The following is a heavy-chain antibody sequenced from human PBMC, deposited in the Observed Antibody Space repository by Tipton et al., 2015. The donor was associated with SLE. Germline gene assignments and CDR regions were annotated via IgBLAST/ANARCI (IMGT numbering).Heavy chain of an antibody. D-gene: IGHD2-15*01. Sequence: GLVKPSEALSLTCTVSGYSMSSGYYWAWIRQPPGKGLEWIGYIYYGGNTYYNPSLKSRVTLSADTSKNQFSLTLSSVTAVDTAVYYCARSMGSGYCSGGNCFEPFDSWGQGTLVTVSS. CDR3: ARSMGSGYCSGGNCFEPFDS. J-gene: IGHJ4*02. CDR1: GYSMSSGYY. CDR2: IYYGGNT. V-gene: IGHV4-28*01.